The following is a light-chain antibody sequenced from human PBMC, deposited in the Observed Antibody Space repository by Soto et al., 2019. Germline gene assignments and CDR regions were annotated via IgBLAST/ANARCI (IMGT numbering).Light chain of an antibody. CDR1: QGIRSD. J-gene: IGKJ5*01. V-gene: IGKV1-9*01. CDR3: QQLNSYPIT. CDR2: LAS. Sequence: IQLTQSPSSLSASVGDRVIITCRASQGIRSDLAWFQQKPGKAPKLLIYLASTLQSGVLSRFSGSGSGTDFTLTISSLHPEDFATYYCQQLNSYPITFGQGTRLEIK.